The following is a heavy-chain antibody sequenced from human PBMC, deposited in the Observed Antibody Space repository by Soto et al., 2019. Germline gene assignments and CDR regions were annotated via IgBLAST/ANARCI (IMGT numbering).Heavy chain of an antibody. J-gene: IGHJ4*02. D-gene: IGHD3-3*01. Sequence: QVQLVESGGGVVQPGRSLRLSCAASGFTFSSYGMHWVRQAPGKGLEWVAVISYDGSNKYYADSVKGRFTISRDNSKNTLYLQMNRLRAEDTAVYYCAKNRGEQTYYDFWSGANYFDYWGQGTLVTVSS. V-gene: IGHV3-30*18. CDR3: AKNRGEQTYYDFWSGANYFDY. CDR2: ISYDGSNK. CDR1: GFTFSSYG.